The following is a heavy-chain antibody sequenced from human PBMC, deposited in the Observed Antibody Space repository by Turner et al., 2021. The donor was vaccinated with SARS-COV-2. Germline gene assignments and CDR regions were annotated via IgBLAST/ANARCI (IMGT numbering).Heavy chain of an antibody. D-gene: IGHD6-6*01. Sequence: QVQLVQSGAEVKKPGASVKVSCKASGYTFTGYYMHWVRQAPGQGLEWMGWINPNSGGTNYAQKFQGRVTMTRDTSISTAYMDLSRLRSDDTAGYYCAREGAPVSSSSRVWFDPWGQGTLVTVSS. J-gene: IGHJ5*02. CDR1: GYTFTGYY. CDR3: AREGAPVSSSSRVWFDP. CDR2: INPNSGGT. V-gene: IGHV1-2*02.